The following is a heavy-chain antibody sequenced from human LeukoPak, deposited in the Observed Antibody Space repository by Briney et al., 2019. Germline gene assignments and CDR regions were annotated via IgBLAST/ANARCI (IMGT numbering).Heavy chain of an antibody. V-gene: IGHV1-69*13. CDR2: IIPIFGTA. Sequence: SVKVSCKASGGTFSIYAISWVRQAPGQGLEWMGGIIPIFGTANYAQKFQGRVTITADESTSTAYMELSSLRSEDTAVYYCARVIFDPYYGGNSYYFDYWGQGTLVTVSS. D-gene: IGHD4-23*01. J-gene: IGHJ4*02. CDR3: ARVIFDPYYGGNSYYFDY. CDR1: GGTFSIYA.